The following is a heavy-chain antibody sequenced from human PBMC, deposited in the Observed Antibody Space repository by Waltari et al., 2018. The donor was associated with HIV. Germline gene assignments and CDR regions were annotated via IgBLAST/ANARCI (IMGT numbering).Heavy chain of an antibody. D-gene: IGHD3-22*01. CDR3: ARDSPRYYYDSSGYWFDH. CDR2: ISETVNTV. CDR1: GFTFSDYY. J-gene: IGHJ5*02. V-gene: IGHV3-11*01. Sequence: QVHLVESGGGLVKPGGSLRLSCAASGFTFSDYYMSWIRQAPGKGLEWISCISETVNTVYIPDSMKGRFTISRDNAMNSVYLQMNGLTAEDTAVYFCARDSPRYYYDSSGYWFDHWGQGALVTVSP.